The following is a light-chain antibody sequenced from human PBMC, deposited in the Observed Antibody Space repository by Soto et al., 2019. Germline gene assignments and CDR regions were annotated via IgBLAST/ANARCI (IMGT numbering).Light chain of an antibody. Sequence: EIVLTQSPATLSLSPGERATLSCRASQSVSSFLAWYQQKPGQAPRLLIYDASSRATGIPARFSGSGSGTDFTLTISSLEPEDFAVYYCHQRSNWPRTFGQGTKVHIK. CDR3: HQRSNWPRT. J-gene: IGKJ1*01. CDR2: DAS. CDR1: QSVSSF. V-gene: IGKV3-11*01.